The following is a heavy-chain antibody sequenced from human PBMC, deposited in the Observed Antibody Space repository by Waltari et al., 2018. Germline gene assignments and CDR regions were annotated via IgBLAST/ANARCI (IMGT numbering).Heavy chain of an antibody. CDR2: ISSDGTIT. D-gene: IGHD3-22*01. CDR3: TSHYYDNDAYYDVY. V-gene: IGHV3-74*01. CDR1: GFMFSGYW. Sequence: EVHLVESGGGLVQPGGSLRLPCASSGFMFSGYWWHWVRQAPGKGLVWVSSISSDGTITDYADSVKGRFTISRDNAKNTLYLQMNSLRAEDTAVYYCTSHYYDNDAYYDVYWGQGTLVTVSS. J-gene: IGHJ4*02.